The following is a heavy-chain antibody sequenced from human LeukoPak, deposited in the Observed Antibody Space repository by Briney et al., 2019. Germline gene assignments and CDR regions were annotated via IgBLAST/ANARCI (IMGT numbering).Heavy chain of an antibody. V-gene: IGHV4-59*08. CDR2: IYYSGST. CDR3: ARILSNYYYGMDV. D-gene: IGHD3-10*01. Sequence: SETLSLTCTVSGGSISSYYWSWIRQPPGKGLEWIGYIYYSGSTNYNPSLKSRVTISVDTSKNQFSLKLSSVTAADTAVYYCARILSNYYYGMDVWGQGTMVTVSS. CDR1: GGSISSYY. J-gene: IGHJ6*02.